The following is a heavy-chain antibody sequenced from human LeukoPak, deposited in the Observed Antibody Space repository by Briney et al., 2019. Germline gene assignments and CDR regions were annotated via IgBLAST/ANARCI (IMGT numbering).Heavy chain of an antibody. V-gene: IGHV1-18*01. Sequence: ASVKVSRKASGGTFSSYGISWVRQAPGQGLEWMGWISAYNGNTNYAQKLQGRVTMTTDTSTSTAHMELRSLRSDDTAVYYCARDYDSIFGVVITYYFDYWGQGTLVTVSS. J-gene: IGHJ4*02. CDR2: ISAYNGNT. CDR1: GGTFSSYG. CDR3: ARDYDSIFGVVITYYFDY. D-gene: IGHD3-3*01.